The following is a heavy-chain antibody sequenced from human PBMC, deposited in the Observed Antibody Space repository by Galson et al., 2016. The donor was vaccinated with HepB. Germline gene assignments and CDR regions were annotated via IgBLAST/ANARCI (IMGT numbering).Heavy chain of an antibody. V-gene: IGHV3-64D*08. Sequence: SLRLSCAASGFTFSSYSMHWVRQAPGKGLEYISTISNDGRSRYFVDSVRGRFTISRDNSKNTVYLQMSSLRPEDSATYYCLKSGYCGITACFHAFDIWGQGKMVTVS. CDR1: GFTFSSYS. J-gene: IGHJ3*02. CDR2: ISNDGRSR. CDR3: LKSGYCGITACFHAFDI. D-gene: IGHD2-2*01.